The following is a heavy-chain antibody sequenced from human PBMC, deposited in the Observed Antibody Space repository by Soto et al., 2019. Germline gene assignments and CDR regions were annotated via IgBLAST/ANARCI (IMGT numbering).Heavy chain of an antibody. CDR2: FDPEDVET. D-gene: IGHD2-15*01. CDR1: GYTLTELS. CDR3: ARREIPRYCSGGSCYVAFDV. V-gene: IGHV1-24*01. Sequence: ASVKVSCKVSGYTLTELSMHWVRQAPGKGLEWMGGFDPEDVETIYAQKFQGRVTMTRKTSIRTAYMELSSLRSEDTAVYYCARREIPRYCSGGSCYVAFDVWGQGTMVTVSS. J-gene: IGHJ3*01.